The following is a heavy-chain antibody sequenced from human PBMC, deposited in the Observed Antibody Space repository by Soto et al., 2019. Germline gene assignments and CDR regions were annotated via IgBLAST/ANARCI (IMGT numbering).Heavy chain of an antibody. CDR1: GGSFSGYY. J-gene: IGHJ5*02. CDR3: ARGKGVRGVAWFDP. V-gene: IGHV4-34*01. Sequence: QVQLQQWGAGLLKPSETLSLTCAVYGGSFSGYYWSWIRQPPGKGLEWIGEINHSGSTNYNPSLKSRVNISVDTSKNQFSLKMSSVTAADTAVYYCARGKGVRGVAWFDPWGQGTLVTVSS. D-gene: IGHD3-10*01. CDR2: INHSGST.